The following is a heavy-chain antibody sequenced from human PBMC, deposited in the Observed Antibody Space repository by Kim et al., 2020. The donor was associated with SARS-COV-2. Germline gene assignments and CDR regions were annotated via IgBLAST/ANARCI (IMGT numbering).Heavy chain of an antibody. V-gene: IGHV3-74*01. CDR3: ARDLDWILYDY. D-gene: IGHD3-3*01. J-gene: IGHJ4*02. CDR1: GFTFSAYW. Sequence: GGSLRLSCAASGFTFSAYWMHWVRQAPGKGLVWVSRIKTDGSTKIYADSVKGRFTISRENAKNTLYLQMNSLRAEDTAVYYCARDLDWILYDYWGQGTLVTVSS. CDR2: IKTDGSTK.